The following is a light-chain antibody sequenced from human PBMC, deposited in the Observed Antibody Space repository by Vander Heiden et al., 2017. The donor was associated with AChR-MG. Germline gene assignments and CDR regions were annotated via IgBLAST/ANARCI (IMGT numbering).Light chain of an antibody. CDR3: HQYKSYPWT. V-gene: IGKV1-5*03. J-gene: IGKJ1*01. CDR1: LTISSR. Sequence: DIQMTQSPYTLSASVGDSVTISCRASLTISSRLAWYQQKPGKPPKLLIYRASTLDSGVPSRFSGSGSGTEFNLTISGLQPDDFVTYYCHQYKSYPWTFGQGTKVEIK. CDR2: RAS.